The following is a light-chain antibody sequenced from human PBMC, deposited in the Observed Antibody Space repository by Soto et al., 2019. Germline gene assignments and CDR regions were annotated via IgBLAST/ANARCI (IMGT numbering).Light chain of an antibody. V-gene: IGLV3-21*02. CDR3: QVWDSSSDPGV. Sequence: SYELTQPPSVSVAPGQTARITCGGKNIGSKSVHWYQQKPGQAPVLVVYDDSDRPSGIPERFSGSNSGNTATLTISRVEAGDEADYYCQVWDSSSDPGVFGGGTKLTVL. CDR2: DDS. CDR1: NIGSKS. J-gene: IGLJ3*02.